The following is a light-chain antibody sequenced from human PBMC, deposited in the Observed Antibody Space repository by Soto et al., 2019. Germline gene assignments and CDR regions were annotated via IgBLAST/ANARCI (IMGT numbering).Light chain of an antibody. CDR3: QQCGSSGT. CDR2: GAS. Sequence: EIVWTKSTGTLSLSPGERATLSCRASQSVSNNYLAWYQQKPGQAPRLLIYGASNRATGIPDRFSGSGSGTDFTLTISRLEPEDFAVCYCQQCGSSGTFGQGTKVDIK. J-gene: IGKJ1*01. V-gene: IGKV3-20*01. CDR1: QSVSNNY.